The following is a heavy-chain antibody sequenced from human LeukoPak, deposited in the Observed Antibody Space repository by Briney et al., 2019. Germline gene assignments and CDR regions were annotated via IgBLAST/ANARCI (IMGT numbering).Heavy chain of an antibody. V-gene: IGHV3-21*01. J-gene: IGHJ3*02. Sequence: KPGGSLRLSCAASGFTFSSYSMNWVRQAPGKGLEWVSSISSSSSYIYYADSVKGRFTISRDNAKNSLYLQMNSLRAEDTAVYYCARDRWSIPDAFDIWGQGTMVTVSS. D-gene: IGHD1-26*01. CDR1: GFTFSSYS. CDR3: ARDRWSIPDAFDI. CDR2: ISSSSSYI.